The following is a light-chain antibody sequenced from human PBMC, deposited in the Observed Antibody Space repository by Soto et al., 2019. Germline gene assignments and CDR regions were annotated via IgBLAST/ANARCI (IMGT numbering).Light chain of an antibody. J-gene: IGLJ3*02. Sequence: QSALTQPPSASGTPGQRVTISCSGSSSNIGRNYVYWYQQLPGTAPKLLIYRNNQRPSGVPDRFSGSKSGTSASLAISGLRSEDEADYYCTGWDGSLSVWVFGGGPKLTVL. CDR2: RNN. V-gene: IGLV1-47*01. CDR3: TGWDGSLSVWV. CDR1: SSNIGRNY.